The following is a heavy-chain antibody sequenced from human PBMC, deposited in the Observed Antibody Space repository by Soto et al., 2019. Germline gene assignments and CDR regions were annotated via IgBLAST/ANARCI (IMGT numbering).Heavy chain of an antibody. J-gene: IGHJ4*02. Sequence: QVQLQESGPGLVKPSETLSLTCTVSGGSVSSGSSYWSWIRQPPGKGLEWIGYIYYSGSTTYNPSLRSRVTVSVDTSKNQFPLKLSTVTAADTAVYYCAREWGVRDIDYWGQGTLVTVSS. D-gene: IGHD3-16*01. CDR1: GGSVSSGSSY. CDR3: AREWGVRDIDY. CDR2: IYYSGST. V-gene: IGHV4-61*01.